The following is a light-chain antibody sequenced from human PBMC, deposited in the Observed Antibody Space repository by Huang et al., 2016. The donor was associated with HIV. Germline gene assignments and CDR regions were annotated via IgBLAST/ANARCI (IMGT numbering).Light chain of an antibody. Sequence: EIVLTQSPATLSLSPGERATLSCRASQRVSSSLAWYQQKPGQAPRLLIYDASNRATGIPARFSGSGSGTDFTLTISSLEPEDFAVYYCQQRSNWPTFGPGTKVDIK. CDR2: DAS. J-gene: IGKJ3*01. CDR3: QQRSNWPT. V-gene: IGKV3-11*01. CDR1: QRVSSS.